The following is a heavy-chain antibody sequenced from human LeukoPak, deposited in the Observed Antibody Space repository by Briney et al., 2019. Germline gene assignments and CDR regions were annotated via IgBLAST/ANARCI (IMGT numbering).Heavy chain of an antibody. CDR2: IYTSGST. V-gene: IGHV4-61*02. CDR1: GGSISSGSYY. Sequence: SETLSLTCTVSGGSISSGSYYWSWIRRPAGEGLEWIGRIYTSGSTSYNPSLKSRVTISIDTSKNQFSLKLSSVTAADTAMYYCARRPMGDAFDIWGQGTMVTVSS. CDR3: ARRPMGDAFDI. D-gene: IGHD3-10*01. J-gene: IGHJ3*02.